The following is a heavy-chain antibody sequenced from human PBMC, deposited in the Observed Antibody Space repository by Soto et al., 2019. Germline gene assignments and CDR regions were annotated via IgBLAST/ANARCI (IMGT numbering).Heavy chain of an antibody. CDR2: IIPIFGTA. Sequence: SVKVSCKASGGTFSSYAISWVRQAPGQGLEWMGGIIPIFGTANYAQKFQGRVTITADESTSTAYMELSSLRSEDTAVYYCARGIASNYYYYGMDVWGQGTTVTVSS. CDR3: ARGIASNYYYYGMDV. J-gene: IGHJ6*02. V-gene: IGHV1-69*13. D-gene: IGHD3-3*01. CDR1: GGTFSSYA.